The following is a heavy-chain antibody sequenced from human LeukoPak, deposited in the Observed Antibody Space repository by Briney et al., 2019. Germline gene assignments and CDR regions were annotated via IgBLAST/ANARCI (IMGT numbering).Heavy chain of an antibody. V-gene: IGHV4-59*08. CDR1: GGSISSYY. CDR2: IYYSGST. CDR3: ARSGADDAFDI. Sequence: NPSETLSLTCTVSGGSISSYYWSWIRQPPGKGLEWIGYIYYSGSTNYNPSLKSRVTISVDTSKNQFSLKLSSVTAADTAVYYCARSGADDAFDIWGQGTMVTVSS. J-gene: IGHJ3*02. D-gene: IGHD4/OR15-4a*01.